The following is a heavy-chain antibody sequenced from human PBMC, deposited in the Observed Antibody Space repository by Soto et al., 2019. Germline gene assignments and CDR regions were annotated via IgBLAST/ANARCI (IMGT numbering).Heavy chain of an antibody. Sequence: PGESLKISCEASVYMFPIYHISWVRQMPGKGLEWVGNIDPGDSGTIYRPSFQARITISVDKSISTAYLQWSSLKASDTAMYYCARLSSLVRGTPSGWFDPWGQGTLVTVSS. CDR1: VYMFPIYH. D-gene: IGHD3-10*01. J-gene: IGHJ5*02. CDR2: IDPGDSGT. V-gene: IGHV5-51*01. CDR3: ARLSSLVRGTPSGWFDP.